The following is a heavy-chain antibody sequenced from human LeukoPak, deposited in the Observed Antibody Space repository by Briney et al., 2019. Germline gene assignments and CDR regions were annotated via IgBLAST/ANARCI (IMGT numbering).Heavy chain of an antibody. D-gene: IGHD6-19*01. CDR1: GFTFTSYA. J-gene: IGHJ4*02. CDR2: XSYDGNDK. Sequence: GGSLRLSCAASGFTFTSYAMHWVRQAPGKXXXXXXXXSYDGNDKYYADSVKGRFTMSRDNSKNTLSLQMDSLRAEDTAVYYCARGIRYGSGWYYFDYWGQGTLVTVSS. CDR3: ARGIRYGSGWYYFDY. V-gene: IGHV3-30-3*01.